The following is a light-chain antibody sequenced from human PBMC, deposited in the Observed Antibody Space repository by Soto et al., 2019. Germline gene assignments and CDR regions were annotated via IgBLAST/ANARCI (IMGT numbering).Light chain of an antibody. V-gene: IGKV1-5*03. CDR3: QQYGSSGT. CDR2: KAS. CDR1: QNIVDW. Sequence: DIQMTQSPSTLSASVGDRVTFACRASQNIVDWLAWYQQKPGKAPKLLIYKASNLESGVPSRFGGSGSGTDFTLTISRLEPEDFAVYYCQQYGSSGTFGQGTKVDIK. J-gene: IGKJ1*01.